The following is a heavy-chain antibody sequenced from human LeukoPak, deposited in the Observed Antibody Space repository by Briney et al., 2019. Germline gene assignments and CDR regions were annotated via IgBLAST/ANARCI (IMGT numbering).Heavy chain of an antibody. CDR1: GFTFSSYG. V-gene: IGHV3-33*01. D-gene: IGHD3-22*01. Sequence: GRSLRLSCAASGFTFSSYGMHWVRQAPGKGLEWVAVIWYDGSNKYYADSVKGRFTISRDNSKNTLYLQMNSLRAEDTAVYYCARDPEVSEVSDNYDSSGYSHFDYWGQGTLVTVSS. CDR3: ARDPEVSEVSDNYDSSGYSHFDY. J-gene: IGHJ4*02. CDR2: IWYDGSNK.